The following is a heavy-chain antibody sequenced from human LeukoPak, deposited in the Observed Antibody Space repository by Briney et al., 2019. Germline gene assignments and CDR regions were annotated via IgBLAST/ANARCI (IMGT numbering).Heavy chain of an antibody. CDR2: ISSSSTI. D-gene: IGHD5-18*01. Sequence: GGSLRLSCAASGFTFRSYSMNWVRQAPGKGLEWVSYISSSSTIYYADSVKGRFTISRDNAKNSLYLQMNSLRAEDTAVYYCARDGGYSYGPYWGQGTLVTVSS. CDR3: ARDGGYSYGPY. V-gene: IGHV3-48*01. CDR1: GFTFRSYS. J-gene: IGHJ4*02.